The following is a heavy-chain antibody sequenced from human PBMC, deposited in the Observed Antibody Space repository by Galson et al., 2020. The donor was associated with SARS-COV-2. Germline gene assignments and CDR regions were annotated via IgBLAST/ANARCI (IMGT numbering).Heavy chain of an antibody. V-gene: IGHV4-4*02. CDR1: GGSINSNFW. J-gene: IGHJ4*02. CDR2: IYHSGST. CDR3: AKCFSGAWEVLAD. Sequence: SETLSLTCAVSGGSINSNFWWCWVRQPPGKGLEWIGEIYHSGSTNYNPSLKSRVTISVDTSKNQFSLKLSSVTAADTAVYYCAKCFSGAWEVLADWGQGTLVTVSS. D-gene: IGHD2-8*02.